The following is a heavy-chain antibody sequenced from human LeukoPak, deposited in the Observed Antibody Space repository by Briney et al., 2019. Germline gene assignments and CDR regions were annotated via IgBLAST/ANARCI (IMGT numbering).Heavy chain of an antibody. CDR3: ATDWATRGLAFDY. D-gene: IGHD2-15*01. V-gene: IGHV1-24*01. Sequence: ASVKVSCKVSGYTLTELSMHWVRQAPGKGLEWMGGFDPEDGETIYAQKFQGRVTMTEDTSTDTAHMELSSLRSEDTAVYYCATDWATRGLAFDYWGQGTLVTVSS. CDR2: FDPEDGET. CDR1: GYTLTELS. J-gene: IGHJ4*02.